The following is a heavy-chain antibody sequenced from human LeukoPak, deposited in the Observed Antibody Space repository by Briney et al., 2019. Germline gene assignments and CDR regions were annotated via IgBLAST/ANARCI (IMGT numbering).Heavy chain of an antibody. J-gene: IGHJ4*02. D-gene: IGHD5-18*01. CDR1: GYTFTDFG. CDR3: VRDLGVDTSMIFFDY. Sequence: ASVKVSCKASGYTFTDFGVSWVRQAPGQGLEWMGWISAYNGNTNYVQEFQGRVTMTTDISMSTAYMELRSLRSDDTAVFYCVRDLGVDTSMIFFDYWGQGTLVTVSS. V-gene: IGHV1-18*01. CDR2: ISAYNGNT.